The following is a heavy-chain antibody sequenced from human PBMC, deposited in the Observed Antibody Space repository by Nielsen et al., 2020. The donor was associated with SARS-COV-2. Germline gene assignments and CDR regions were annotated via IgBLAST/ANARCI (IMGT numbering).Heavy chain of an antibody. CDR1: GFTFDDYA. J-gene: IGHJ1*01. CDR3: AKDGLPAPEYFQH. Sequence: GGSLRLSCAASGFTFDDYAMHWVRQAPGKGLEWVSGISWNSGSIGYADSVKGRFTISRDNAKNSLYLQMNSLRAEDTALYYCAKDGLPAPEYFQHWGQGTLVTVSS. CDR2: ISWNSGSI. V-gene: IGHV3-9*01.